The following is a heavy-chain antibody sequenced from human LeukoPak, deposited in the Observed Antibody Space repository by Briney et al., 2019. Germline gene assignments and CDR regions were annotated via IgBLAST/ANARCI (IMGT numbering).Heavy chain of an antibody. CDR1: GGTFISYA. D-gene: IGHD3-9*01. J-gene: IGHJ4*02. CDR2: IIPIFGTA. Sequence: ASVKVSCKASGGTFISYAISWVRQAPGQGLEWMGGIIPIFGTANYAQKFQGRVTITADESTSTAYMELSSLRSEDTAVYYCATSAILRYFDWLLSNWGQGTLVTVSS. CDR3: ATSAILRYFDWLLSN. V-gene: IGHV1-69*13.